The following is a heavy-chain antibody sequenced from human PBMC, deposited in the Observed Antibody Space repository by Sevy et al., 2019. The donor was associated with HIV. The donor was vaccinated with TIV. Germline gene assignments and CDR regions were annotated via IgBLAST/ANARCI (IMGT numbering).Heavy chain of an antibody. D-gene: IGHD4-17*01. CDR3: VKGPHPAVTTSYALAV. J-gene: IGHJ6*02. CDR1: GFIFKSYG. Sequence: GGSLRLSCAASGFIFKSYGMHWVRQAPGKGLEWVTFIRNDGSTKYYVDSVRGRFTASRDNPKNTLYLQMNSLRPEDTAVYYCVKGPHPAVTTSYALAVWRQGTTVTVSS. CDR2: IRNDGSTK. V-gene: IGHV3-30*02.